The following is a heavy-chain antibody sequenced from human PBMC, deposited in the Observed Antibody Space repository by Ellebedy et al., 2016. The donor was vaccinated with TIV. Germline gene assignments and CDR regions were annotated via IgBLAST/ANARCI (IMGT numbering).Heavy chain of an antibody. J-gene: IGHJ4*02. D-gene: IGHD3-10*01. CDR3: VSSQRGWFGEFGYLDH. Sequence: PGGSLRLSCSASGFSFNTYSMFWVRQAPGKGLEYVSVIDSDGGRTYYADSVQDRFTISRDNSKNTVYLQMSSLKADDTAVYYCVSSQRGWFGEFGYLDHWGQGILVIVSS. CDR1: GFSFNTYS. CDR2: IDSDGGRT. V-gene: IGHV3-64D*06.